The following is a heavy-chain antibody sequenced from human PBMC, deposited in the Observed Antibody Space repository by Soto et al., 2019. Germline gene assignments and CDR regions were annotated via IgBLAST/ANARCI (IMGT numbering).Heavy chain of an antibody. CDR3: ARNCGGDCSNWFDP. Sequence: PGGSLRLSCAASGFTFRSYSMSWVRQAPGKGLEWVSYISTTSSYIYYADSVKGRFTIPRDNAENSLYLQMNSLSAEDTAVYYCARNCGGDCSNWFDPWGQGTLVTVSS. J-gene: IGHJ5*02. D-gene: IGHD2-21*02. V-gene: IGHV3-21*01. CDR1: GFTFRSYS. CDR2: ISTTSSYI.